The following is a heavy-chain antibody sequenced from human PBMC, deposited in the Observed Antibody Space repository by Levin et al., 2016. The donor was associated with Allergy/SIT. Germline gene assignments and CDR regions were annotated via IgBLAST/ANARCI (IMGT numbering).Heavy chain of an antibody. CDR1: GYSFTSYW. CDR2: IYPGDSDT. J-gene: IGHJ6*02. D-gene: IGHD3-10*01. V-gene: IGHV5-51*01. CDR3: ARLGYDRTGSGSYYNYYYYGMDV. Sequence: GGSLRLSCKGSGYSFTSYWIGWVRQMPGKGLEWMGIIYPGDSDTRYSPSFQGQVTISADKSISTAYLQWSSLKASDTAMYYCARLGYDRTGSGSYYNYYYYGMDVWGQGTTVTVSS.